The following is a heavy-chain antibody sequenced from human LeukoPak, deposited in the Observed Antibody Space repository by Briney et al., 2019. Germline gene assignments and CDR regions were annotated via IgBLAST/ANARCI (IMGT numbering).Heavy chain of an antibody. V-gene: IGHV3-7*01. CDR1: GFTFSSYW. J-gene: IGHJ5*02. D-gene: IGHD3-22*01. Sequence: GGSLRLSCAASGFTFSSYWMTWVRQAPGKGLEWVANINQGGSEEYYVDSVKGRFSISRDNAKNSLYLQMNSLRAEDTAVYYCARDSRVVVINFWFDPWGQGTLVTVSS. CDR2: INQGGSEE. CDR3: ARDSRVVVINFWFDP.